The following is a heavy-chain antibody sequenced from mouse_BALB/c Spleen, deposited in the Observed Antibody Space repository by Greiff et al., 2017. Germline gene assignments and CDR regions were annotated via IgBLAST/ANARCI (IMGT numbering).Heavy chain of an antibody. Sequence: EVMLVESGGGLVQPGGSRKLSCAASGFTFSSFGMHWVRQAPEKGLEWVAYISSGSSTIYYADTVKGRFTISRDNPKNTLFLQMTSLRSEDTAMYYCARREYGNYVAMDYWGQGTSVTVSS. CDR3: ARREYGNYVAMDY. CDR2: ISSGSSTI. CDR1: GFTFSSFG. D-gene: IGHD2-10*02. V-gene: IGHV5-17*02. J-gene: IGHJ4*01.